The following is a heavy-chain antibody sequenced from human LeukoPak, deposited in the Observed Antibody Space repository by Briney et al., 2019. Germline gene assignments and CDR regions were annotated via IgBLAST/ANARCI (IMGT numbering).Heavy chain of an antibody. CDR2: ISSSSSCI. D-gene: IGHD3-16*02. Sequence: GGSLRLSCAASGFTFSTYAMTWVRQAPGKGLEWVSSISSSSSCIYYADSVKGRFTISRDNAKNSLYLQMNSLRAEDTAVYYCAGALRLGELSSLDYWGQGTLVTVSS. V-gene: IGHV3-21*01. J-gene: IGHJ4*02. CDR1: GFTFSTYA. CDR3: AGALRLGELSSLDY.